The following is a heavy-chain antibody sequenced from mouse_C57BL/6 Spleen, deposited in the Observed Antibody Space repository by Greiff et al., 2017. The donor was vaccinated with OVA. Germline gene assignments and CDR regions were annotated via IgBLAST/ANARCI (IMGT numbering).Heavy chain of an antibody. CDR3: ARGAWGAWFAY. J-gene: IGHJ3*01. Sequence: EVQVVESGPGLVKPSQSLSLTCSVTGYSITSGYYWNWIRQFPGNKLEWMGYISYDGSNNYHPSLTNRISITRDTSKNQFFLKLNSVTTEDTATYYGARGAWGAWFAYWGQGTLVTVSA. D-gene: IGHD4-1*01. CDR1: GYSITSGYY. CDR2: ISYDGSN. V-gene: IGHV3-6*01.